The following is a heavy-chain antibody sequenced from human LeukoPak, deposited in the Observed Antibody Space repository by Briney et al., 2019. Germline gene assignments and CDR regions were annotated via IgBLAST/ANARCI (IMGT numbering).Heavy chain of an antibody. V-gene: IGHV3-74*01. D-gene: IGHD5-18*01. Sequence: QSGGSLRLSCAASGFTFSSYWMHWVRQAPGKGLVWVSRINSDGSSTSYADSVKGRFTISRDNAKNTLYLQMNSLRAEDTAVYYWARGEYSYGPYYYYYMDVWGKGTTVTVSS. CDR1: GFTFSSYW. CDR3: ARGEYSYGPYYYYYMDV. J-gene: IGHJ6*03. CDR2: INSDGSST.